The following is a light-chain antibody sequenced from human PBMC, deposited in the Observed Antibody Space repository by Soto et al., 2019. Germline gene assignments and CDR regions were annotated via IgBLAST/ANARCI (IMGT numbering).Light chain of an antibody. CDR2: DAS. V-gene: IGKV3-11*01. Sequence: EILLTQSPATLSLAPGDTATLSCRASRSVGRFVAWYQHKPGQAPRLLIYDASNRAYGVPARFRGSGSGTNFTLTIASLEPEDFAVYYCQQRSNWPYLTFGGGTRV. CDR3: QQRSNWPYLT. CDR1: RSVGRF. J-gene: IGKJ4*01.